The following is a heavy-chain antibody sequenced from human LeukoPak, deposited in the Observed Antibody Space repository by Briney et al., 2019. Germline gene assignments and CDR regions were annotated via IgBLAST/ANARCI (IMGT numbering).Heavy chain of an antibody. V-gene: IGHV1-2*02. CDR2: MNPNNGAT. CDR3: ARGGTVTTGRSFDP. J-gene: IGHJ5*02. D-gene: IGHD4-17*01. Sequence: ASVKVSCKASGYSFTGSYLHWVRQAPGQGLEWMGWMNPNNGATKYAQNFQGRVTMARDTSISTAYWDLSNLRFDDTAVYYCARGGTVTTGRSFDPWGQGTLVIVSS. CDR1: GYSFTGSY.